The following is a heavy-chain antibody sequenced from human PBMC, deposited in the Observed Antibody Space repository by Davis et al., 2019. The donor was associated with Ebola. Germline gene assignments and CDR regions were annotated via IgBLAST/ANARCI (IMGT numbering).Heavy chain of an antibody. CDR3: ARGRIVVVPAAMGPYYYYGMDV. V-gene: IGHV4-4*02. J-gene: IGHJ6*02. CDR2: IYHSGST. Sequence: SETLSLTCAVSGGSISSSNWWSWVRQPPGKGLEWIGEIYHSGSTNYSPSLKSRVTISVDTSKNQFSLKLSSVTAADTAVYYCARGRIVVVPAAMGPYYYYGMDVWGQGTTVTVSS. CDR1: GGSISSSNW. D-gene: IGHD2-2*01.